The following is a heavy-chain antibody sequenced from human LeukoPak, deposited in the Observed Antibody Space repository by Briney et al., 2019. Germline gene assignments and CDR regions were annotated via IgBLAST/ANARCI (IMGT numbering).Heavy chain of an antibody. V-gene: IGHV2-70*01. D-gene: IGHD3-22*01. CDR2: IDWDDDK. CDR3: ARALYYYDSSGYAVYFQH. Sequence: SGPTLVNPTQTLTLTCTFSGFLLSTSGMCVSWIRQPPGKALEWLALIDWDDDKYYSTSLKTRLTISKDTSKDQVVLTMTNMDPVDTATYYCARALYYYDSSGYAVYFQHWGQGTLVTVSS. CDR1: GFLLSTSGMC. J-gene: IGHJ1*01.